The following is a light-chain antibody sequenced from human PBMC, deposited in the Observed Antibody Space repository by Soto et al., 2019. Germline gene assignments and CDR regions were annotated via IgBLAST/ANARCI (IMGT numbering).Light chain of an antibody. CDR2: AAS. Sequence: IQMTPSPPSLSATVGDRVTITCRASRSISDCLNWYKQKPGEAPELLIYAASTLQSGVPSRFSGSGSGTDFTLTISSLQPEDSAAYYCQQSHSSPLTFGGGTKVEFK. J-gene: IGKJ4*01. CDR1: RSISDC. V-gene: IGKV1-39*01. CDR3: QQSHSSPLT.